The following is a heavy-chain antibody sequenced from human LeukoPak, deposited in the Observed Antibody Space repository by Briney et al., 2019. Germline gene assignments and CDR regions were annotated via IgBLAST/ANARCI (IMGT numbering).Heavy chain of an antibody. CDR3: ARGPIAVDAFDI. J-gene: IGHJ3*02. D-gene: IGHD6-19*01. Sequence: PSETLSLTCAVYGGSFSGYYWSWIRQPPGKGLEWIGEINHSGSTNYNPSLKSRVTISVDTSKNQFSLKLSSVTAADTAVYYCARGPIAVDAFDIWGLGTMVTVSS. CDR2: INHSGST. CDR1: GGSFSGYY. V-gene: IGHV4-34*01.